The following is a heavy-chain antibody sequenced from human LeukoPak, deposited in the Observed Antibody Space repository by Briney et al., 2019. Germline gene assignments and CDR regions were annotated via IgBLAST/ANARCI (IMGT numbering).Heavy chain of an antibody. CDR2: ISSSSTYI. J-gene: IGHJ4*02. D-gene: IGHD1-1*01. V-gene: IGHV3-21*01. Sequence: GGPLRLSCAASGFTFSSYSMNWVRQAPGKGLEWVSSISSSSTYIYYADSVKGRFTISRDSAKNSLYLQMHSLRAEDTAVYYCARDSNFGDYWGQGTLVTVSS. CDR1: GFTFSSYS. CDR3: ARDSNFGDY.